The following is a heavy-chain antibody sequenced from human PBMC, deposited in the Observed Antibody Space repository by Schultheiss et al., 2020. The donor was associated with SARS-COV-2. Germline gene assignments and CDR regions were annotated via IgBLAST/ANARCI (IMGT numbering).Heavy chain of an antibody. CDR3: ARDDGHCSGGSCLAFDY. V-gene: IGHV4-39*07. Sequence: SETLSLTCTVSGGSISSGDYYWSWIRQPPGKGLEWIGSIYYSGSTYYNPSLKSRVTISVDTSKNQFSLKLSSVTAADTAVYYCARDDGHCSGGSCLAFDYWGQGTLVTVSS. J-gene: IGHJ4*02. CDR2: IYYSGST. CDR1: GGSISSGDYY. D-gene: IGHD2-15*01.